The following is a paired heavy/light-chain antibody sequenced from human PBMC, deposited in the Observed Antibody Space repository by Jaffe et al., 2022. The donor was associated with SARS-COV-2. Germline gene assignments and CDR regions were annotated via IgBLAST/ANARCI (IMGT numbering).Light chain of an antibody. V-gene: IGLV3-1*01. Sequence: SYELTQPPSVSVSPGQTASITCSGDKLGDKYACWYQQKPGQSPVLVIYQDSKRPSGIPERFSGSNSGNTATLTISGTQAMDEADYYCQAWDSSTLYVFGTGTKVTVL. CDR2: QDS. J-gene: IGLJ1*01. CDR1: KLGDKY. CDR3: QAWDSSTLYV.
Heavy chain of an antibody. Sequence: QVQLVESGGGLVKPGGSLRLSCAASGFTFSDYYMSWIRQAPGKGLEWVSYISSSSSYTNYADSVKGRFTISRDNAKNSLYLQMNSLRAEDTAVYYCAREATRPPSYDYDFWSGYTINWFDPWGQGTLVTVSS. CDR3: AREATRPPSYDYDFWSGYTINWFDP. J-gene: IGHJ5*02. CDR1: GFTFSDYY. D-gene: IGHD3-3*01. CDR2: ISSSSSYT. V-gene: IGHV3-11*06.